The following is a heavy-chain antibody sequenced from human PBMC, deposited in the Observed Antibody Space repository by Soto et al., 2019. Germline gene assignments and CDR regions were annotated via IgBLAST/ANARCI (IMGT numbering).Heavy chain of an antibody. D-gene: IGHD3-3*01. CDR3: AKGMRGHGFWSGYQTQSH. V-gene: IGHV3-30*18. Sequence: QVQVVESGGGVVQPGRSLRLSCAASGFIFNSFDMHWVRQAPGRGLEWVAVISHDGSNRYNADSVKGRFTISRDNSKNTVFLEVNRLRHEDTAVYSCAKGMRGHGFWSGYQTQSHWGQGTLVTVSS. J-gene: IGHJ4*02. CDR2: ISHDGSNR. CDR1: GFIFNSFD.